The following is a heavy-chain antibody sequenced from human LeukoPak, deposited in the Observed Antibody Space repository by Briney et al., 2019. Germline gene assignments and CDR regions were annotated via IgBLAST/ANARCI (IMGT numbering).Heavy chain of an antibody. CDR3: ARGPGYCSGGSCYALYYFDY. CDR2: INPSGGST. Sequence: ASVKVSCKASGYTFTGYYMHWVRQAPGQGLEWMGIINPSGGSTSYAQRFQGRVTMTRDMSTSTVYMELSSLRSEDTDVYYCARGPGYCSGGSCYALYYFDYWGQGTLVTVSS. V-gene: IGHV1-46*01. CDR1: GYTFTGYY. D-gene: IGHD2-15*01. J-gene: IGHJ4*02.